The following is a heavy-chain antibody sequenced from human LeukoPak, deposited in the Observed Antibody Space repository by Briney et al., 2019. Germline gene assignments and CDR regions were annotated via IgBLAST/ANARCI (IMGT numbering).Heavy chain of an antibody. J-gene: IGHJ4*02. CDR1: GGSISSGGYS. V-gene: IGHV4-30-2*01. Sequence: SETLSLTCAVSGGSISSGGYSWSWIRQPPGKGLEWIGYIYHSGSTYYNPSLKSRVTISVDRSKNQFSLKLSSVTAADTAVYYCARVGDGYNYYFDYWGQGTLVTVSS. CDR2: IYHSGST. CDR3: ARVGDGYNYYFDY. D-gene: IGHD5-24*01.